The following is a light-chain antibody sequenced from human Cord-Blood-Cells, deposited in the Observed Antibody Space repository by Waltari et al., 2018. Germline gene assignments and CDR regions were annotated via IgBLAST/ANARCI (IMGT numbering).Light chain of an antibody. CDR2: DAS. CDR1: QSVSSY. Sequence: EIVLTQSPATLSLSPGARATLSCRASQSVSSYLAWYQQKPGQAPRLLIYDASNRATGIPARFSGSGSGTDFTLTLSSLEPEDFAVYYCQQRSIWPPTLTFGGGTKVEIK. V-gene: IGKV3-11*01. CDR3: QQRSIWPPTLT. J-gene: IGKJ4*01.